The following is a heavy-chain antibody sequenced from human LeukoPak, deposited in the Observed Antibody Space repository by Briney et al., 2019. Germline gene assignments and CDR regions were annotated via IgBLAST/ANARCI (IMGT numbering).Heavy chain of an antibody. CDR3: ARGGSWSGYFSSGYYYGMDV. CDR1: GSTFSSYE. J-gene: IGHJ6*02. V-gene: IGHV3-48*03. D-gene: IGHD3-3*01. CDR2: ISSSGSTI. Sequence: QAGGSLRLSCAASGSTFSSYEMNWVRQAPGKGLEWVSYISSSGSTIYYADSVKGRFTISRDNDKNSLYLQMNSLRAEDTAVYYCARGGSWSGYFSSGYYYGMDVWGQGTTVTVSS.